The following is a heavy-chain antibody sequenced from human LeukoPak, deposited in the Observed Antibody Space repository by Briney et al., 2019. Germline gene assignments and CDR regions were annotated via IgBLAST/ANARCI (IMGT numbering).Heavy chain of an antibody. D-gene: IGHD5-18*01. Sequence: GGSLRLSCAASGFTFRDYYMSWIRQAPGKGLEWVSYISSSGSTIYYADSVKGRFTISRDNAKNSLYLQMNSLRAEDTAVYYCARDRAMVTPYFDYWGQGTLVTVSS. CDR1: GFTFRDYY. V-gene: IGHV3-11*04. J-gene: IGHJ4*02. CDR3: ARDRAMVTPYFDY. CDR2: ISSSGSTI.